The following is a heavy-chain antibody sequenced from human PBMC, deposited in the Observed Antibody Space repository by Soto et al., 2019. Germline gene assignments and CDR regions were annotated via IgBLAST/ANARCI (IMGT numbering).Heavy chain of an antibody. V-gene: IGHV1-18*01. CDR1: GYSFATYG. CDR3: ARLARCSGGVSYSRPLEY. CDR2: ITPDNGDT. J-gene: IGHJ4*02. D-gene: IGHD2-15*01. Sequence: QVHLQQSGAEVKKPGASVKVSCKPSGYSFATYGIAWVRQAPGQGLEWMGWITPDNGDTNYEQRLRGRVTPTTDSSTSTAYMELRSLRSEDTAVYFCARLARCSGGVSYSRPLEYWGQGALVTISS.